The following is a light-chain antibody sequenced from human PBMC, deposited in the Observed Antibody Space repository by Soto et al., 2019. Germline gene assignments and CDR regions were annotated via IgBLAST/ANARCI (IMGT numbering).Light chain of an antibody. CDR1: QSVSSSY. V-gene: IGKV3-20*01. CDR2: GAS. CDR3: QQYGSSPIT. Sequence: TQSPSSVSASVGDRVTITCRASQSVSSSYLTWYQQKPGQAPRLLIYGASTRATGIPDRFSGDGSVTHFTLTISRLDAEDFVMYYCQQYGSSPITFGQGTRLEIK. J-gene: IGKJ5*01.